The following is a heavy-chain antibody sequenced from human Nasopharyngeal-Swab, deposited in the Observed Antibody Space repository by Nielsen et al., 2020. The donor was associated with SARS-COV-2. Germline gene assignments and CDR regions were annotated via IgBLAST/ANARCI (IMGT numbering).Heavy chain of an antibody. D-gene: IGHD6-19*01. Sequence: GGSLRLSCKGSGYSFTSYWIGWVRQMPGKGLEWMGIIYPGDSDTRYSPSFQGQVTISADKSISTAYLQWSSLKASGTAMYYCARLQGSGWYRIDYWGQGTLVTVSS. V-gene: IGHV5-51*01. CDR3: ARLQGSGWYRIDY. CDR2: IYPGDSDT. CDR1: GYSFTSYW. J-gene: IGHJ4*02.